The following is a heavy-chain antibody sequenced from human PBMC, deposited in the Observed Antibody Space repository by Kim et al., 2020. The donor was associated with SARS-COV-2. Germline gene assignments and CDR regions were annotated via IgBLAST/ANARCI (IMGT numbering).Heavy chain of an antibody. Sequence: GGSLRLSCAASGFTFSSYAMNWVRQAPGKGLEWVSTITGGGDITIYADSVKGRFTISRDDSKNTLYLQMNSLRAADTAVYYCTRRYYYGSGSYPYWGQGT. D-gene: IGHD3-10*01. CDR2: ITGGGDIT. CDR3: TRRYYYGSGSYPY. V-gene: IGHV3-23*01. J-gene: IGHJ4*02. CDR1: GFTFSSYA.